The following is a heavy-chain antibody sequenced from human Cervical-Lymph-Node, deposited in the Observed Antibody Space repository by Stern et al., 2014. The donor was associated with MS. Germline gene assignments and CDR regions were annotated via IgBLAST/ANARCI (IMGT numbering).Heavy chain of an antibody. CDR3: ARADGTMSSDY. CDR2: IWYDGNNK. Sequence: QVQLVQSGGGVVQPGRSLRLSCAASGFTFSNYGMPWVRQAPGKGLEWVAVIWYDGNNKYYADSVKGRFTISRDSSKNTVFLQMNSLRAEDTAMYYCARADGTMSSDYWGQGTLVTVSS. V-gene: IGHV3-33*01. J-gene: IGHJ4*02. CDR1: GFTFSNYG. D-gene: IGHD2-2*01.